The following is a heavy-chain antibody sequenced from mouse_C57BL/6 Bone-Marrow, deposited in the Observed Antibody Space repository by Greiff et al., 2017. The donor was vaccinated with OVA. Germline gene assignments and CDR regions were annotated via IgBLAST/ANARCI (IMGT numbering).Heavy chain of an antibody. V-gene: IGHV5-17*01. CDR2: ISSGSSTI. CDR1: GFTFSDYG. D-gene: IGHD1-2*01. Sequence: EVQLQVSGGGLVKPGGSLKLSCAASGFTFSDYGMHWVRQAPEKGLEWVAYISSGSSTIYYADTVKGRVTISRDNAKNTLFLQMTSLRSEDTAMYYCAISVWYFDVWGTGTTVTVSS. J-gene: IGHJ1*03. CDR3: AISVWYFDV.